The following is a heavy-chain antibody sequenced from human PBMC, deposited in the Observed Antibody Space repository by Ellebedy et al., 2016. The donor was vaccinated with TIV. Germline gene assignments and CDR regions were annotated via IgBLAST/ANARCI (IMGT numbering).Heavy chain of an antibody. CDR3: ARFRLGVVSSYYYMDV. V-gene: IGHV3-7*01. CDR2: IKQDGSEK. D-gene: IGHD3-3*01. Sequence: GESLKISXAASGFIFTSYGINWVRQAPGKGLEWVANIKQDGSEKYYVDSVKGRFTISRDNAKNSLYLEINSLRAEDTAMFYCARFRLGVVSSYYYMDVWGKGTTVTVSS. CDR1: GFIFTSYG. J-gene: IGHJ6*03.